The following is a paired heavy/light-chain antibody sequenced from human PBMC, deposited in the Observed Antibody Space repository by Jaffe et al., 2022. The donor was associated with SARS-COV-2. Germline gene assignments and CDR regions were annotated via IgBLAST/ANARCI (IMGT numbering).Light chain of an antibody. J-gene: IGLJ3*02. V-gene: IGLV1-44*01. CDR3: AAWDDSLNGWL. Sequence: QSVLTQPPSASGTPGQRVTISCSGSSSNIGSNSVNWYQHLPGTAPKLLIYINNQRPSGVPDRFSGSKSGTSASLAISGLQSEDEADYSCAAWDDSLNGWLFGGGTKLTVL. CDR2: INN. CDR1: SSNIGSNS.
Heavy chain of an antibody. V-gene: IGHV3-33*01. CDR2: IWYDGSNK. J-gene: IGHJ6*02. D-gene: IGHD3-10*01. CDR1: GFSFSTYG. CDR3: ARDRGSGPYGMDV. Sequence: QVQLVESGGGVVQPGRSLRLSCAASGFSFSTYGMHWVRQAPGKGLEWVAVIWYDGSNKYYADSVKGRFTISRDHSKNTLSLQMNSLRVEDTAVYYCARDRGSGPYGMDVWGQGTTVTVSS.